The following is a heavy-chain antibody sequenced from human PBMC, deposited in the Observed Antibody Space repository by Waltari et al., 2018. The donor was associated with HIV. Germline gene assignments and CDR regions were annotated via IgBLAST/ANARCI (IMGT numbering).Heavy chain of an antibody. J-gene: IGHJ4*02. V-gene: IGHV1-69*04. Sequence: QVQLVQSGAEVKKPGSSLKVSCKASGGTFTSWVRQAPGQVLQWMGGIIPLLGIPSYAPNFQGRVSITADEVTSTVYLELTSLRSDDTAVYFCARDGDHDSSGYLASWGQGALVTVSS. CDR1: GGTFTS. CDR3: ARDGDHDSSGYLAS. D-gene: IGHD3-22*01. CDR2: IIPLLGIP.